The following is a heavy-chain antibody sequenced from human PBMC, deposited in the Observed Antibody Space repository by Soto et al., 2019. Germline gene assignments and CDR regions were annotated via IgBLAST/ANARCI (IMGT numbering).Heavy chain of an antibody. D-gene: IGHD3-9*01. V-gene: IGHV3-23*01. CDR1: GFTFSRYA. J-gene: IGHJ3*02. CDR3: SKTAIVWFSAFDI. CDR2: ISGSGGTT. Sequence: EVQLLESGGGLVQPGGSLRLSCAASGFTFSRYAMSWVSQAPGKGLEWVSAISGSGGTTYYADSVKGRFTFSRDNSKNTLYLQMNSLRAEDTAVYYCSKTAIVWFSAFDIWGQGTMVTVSS.